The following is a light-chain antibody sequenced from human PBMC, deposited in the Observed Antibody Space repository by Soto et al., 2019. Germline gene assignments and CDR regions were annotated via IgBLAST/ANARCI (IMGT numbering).Light chain of an antibody. CDR3: QQRSNWPLT. J-gene: IGKJ4*01. Sequence: EIVLTQSPATLSLSPGERATLSCRASLCVGTYLAWYQQKAGQAPRLLIFDASDRATGIPARFRGFGSGTDFTLTISRLEPEDFAVYYCQQRSNWPLTFGGGTKVEIK. V-gene: IGKV3-11*01. CDR1: LCVGTY. CDR2: DAS.